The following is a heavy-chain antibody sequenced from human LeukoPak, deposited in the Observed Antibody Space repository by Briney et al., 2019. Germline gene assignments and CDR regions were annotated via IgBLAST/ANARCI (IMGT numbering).Heavy chain of an antibody. J-gene: IGHJ4*02. CDR1: GGSISSDY. CDR2: IYYSGST. Sequence: SETLSLTCTVSGGSISSDYWSWIRQPPGKGLEWIGYIYYSGSTNYNPFPKSRVTMSVDTSKNQFSLRLSSVTAADTAVYYCARGDTAIPRYWGQGTLVTVSS. D-gene: IGHD5-18*01. V-gene: IGHV4-59*01. CDR3: ARGDTAIPRY.